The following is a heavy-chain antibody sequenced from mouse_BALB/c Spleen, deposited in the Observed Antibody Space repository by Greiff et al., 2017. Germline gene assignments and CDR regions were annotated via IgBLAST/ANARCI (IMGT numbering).Heavy chain of an antibody. Sequence: EVKLQESGPGLVKPSQSLSLTCTVTGYSITSDYAWNWIRQFPGNKLEWMGYISYSGSTSYNPSLKSRISITRDTSKNQFFLQLNSVTTEDTATYYCAREVYYYGSSLWFAYWGQGTLVTVSA. J-gene: IGHJ3*01. D-gene: IGHD1-1*01. V-gene: IGHV3-2*02. CDR1: GYSITSDYA. CDR3: AREVYYYGSSLWFAY. CDR2: ISYSGST.